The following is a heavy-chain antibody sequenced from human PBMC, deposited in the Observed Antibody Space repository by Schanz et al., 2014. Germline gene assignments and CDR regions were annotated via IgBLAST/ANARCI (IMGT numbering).Heavy chain of an antibody. D-gene: IGHD1-26*01. CDR1: GFTFSSYA. V-gene: IGHV3-30*03. J-gene: IGHJ2*01. CDR3: AREAKWGQWYFDL. CDR2: VGDTGTTK. Sequence: VQLLESGGGLVQPGGSLRLSCAASGFTFSSYAMSWVRQPPGKGLEWVAVVGDTGTTKFYADSVKGRLTVSRDNSENTVYLEFHSLRSEDTALYYCAREAKWGQWYFDLWGRGSLVTVSS.